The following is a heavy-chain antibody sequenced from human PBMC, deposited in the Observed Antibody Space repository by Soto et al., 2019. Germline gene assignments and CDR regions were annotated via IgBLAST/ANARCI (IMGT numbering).Heavy chain of an antibody. V-gene: IGHV1-69*13. CDR2: IIPIFGTA. Sequence: SVEVSCKAAGGTFSSYAISWVRQAPGQGLEWMGGIIPIFGTANYAQKFQGRVTITADESTSTAYMELSSLRSEDTAVYYCARGAGVVVPAALPNYYYYGMDVWGQGTTVTVSS. J-gene: IGHJ6*02. D-gene: IGHD2-2*01. CDR1: GGTFSSYA. CDR3: ARGAGVVVPAALPNYYYYGMDV.